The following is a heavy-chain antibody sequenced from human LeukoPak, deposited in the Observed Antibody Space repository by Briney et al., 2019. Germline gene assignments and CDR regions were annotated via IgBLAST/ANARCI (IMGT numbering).Heavy chain of an antibody. CDR1: GGSISSYY. J-gene: IGHJ5*02. CDR3: ARAVAGRWFDP. D-gene: IGHD6-19*01. Sequence: SETLPLTCTVSGGSISSYYWSWIPQPPGTGLEWIGYIYYSGSTNYNPSLKSRVTISVDTSKNQFSLKLSSVTAADTAVYYCARAVAGRWFDPWGQGTLVTVSS. CDR2: IYYSGST. V-gene: IGHV4-59*08.